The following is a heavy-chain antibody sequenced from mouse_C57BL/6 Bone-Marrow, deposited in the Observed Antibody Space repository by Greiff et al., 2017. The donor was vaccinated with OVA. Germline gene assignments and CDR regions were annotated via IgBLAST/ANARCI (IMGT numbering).Heavy chain of an antibody. D-gene: IGHD1-3*01. J-gene: IGHJ1*03. Sequence: EVMLVESGGGLVQPKGSLKLSCAASGFSFNTYAMNWVRQAPGKGLEWVARIRSKSNNYATYYADSVKDRFTISRDDSESMLYLQMNNLKTEDTAMYYCVRQVGYWYFDVWGTGTTVTVSS. V-gene: IGHV10-1*01. CDR1: GFSFNTYA. CDR3: VRQVGYWYFDV. CDR2: IRSKSNNYAT.